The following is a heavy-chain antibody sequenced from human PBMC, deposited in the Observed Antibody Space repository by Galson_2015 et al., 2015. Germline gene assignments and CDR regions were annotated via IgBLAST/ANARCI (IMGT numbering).Heavy chain of an antibody. CDR3: ARESVSKFDY. D-gene: IGHD5/OR15-5a*01. Sequence: SLRLSCAASGFTFSNYAMNWVRQAPGKGLEWVAVIGYDGSNKYYADSVKGRFTISRDNSKNALYPQMNSLRAEDTAVYYCARESVSKFDYWGQGTLVTVSS. J-gene: IGHJ4*02. V-gene: IGHV3-33*08. CDR1: GFTFSNYA. CDR2: IGYDGSNK.